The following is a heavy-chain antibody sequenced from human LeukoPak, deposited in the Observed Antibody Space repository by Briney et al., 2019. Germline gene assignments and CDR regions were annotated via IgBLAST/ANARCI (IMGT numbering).Heavy chain of an antibody. CDR1: GGSISSYY. CDR2: IYYTGST. J-gene: IGHJ4*02. D-gene: IGHD2-15*01. V-gene: IGHV4-59*08. Sequence: SETLSLTCSVSGGSISSYYWNWIRQPPGKGLEWIGFIYYTGSTNYNPSLKSRVTISLDTSKNQFSLKLSSVTAAETAVYYCARGYCSGGSCYWFDYWGRGTLVTVSS. CDR3: ARGYCSGGSCYWFDY.